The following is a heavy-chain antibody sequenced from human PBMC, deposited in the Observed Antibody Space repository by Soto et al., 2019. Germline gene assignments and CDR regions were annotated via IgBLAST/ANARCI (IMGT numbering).Heavy chain of an antibody. Sequence: QVQLVQSGAELKKPGSSVKVSCKASGDTFSGYPINWVRQAPGEGLEWMGRIIPAFGTTNDAQRFEGRVTFTADESTNTAYMELRGLLSEDTAVYDCARDGGFGELKYWGPGTLVTVSS. J-gene: IGHJ4*02. CDR1: GDTFSGYP. V-gene: IGHV1-69*18. CDR3: ARDGGFGELKY. D-gene: IGHD3-10*01. CDR2: IIPAFGTT.